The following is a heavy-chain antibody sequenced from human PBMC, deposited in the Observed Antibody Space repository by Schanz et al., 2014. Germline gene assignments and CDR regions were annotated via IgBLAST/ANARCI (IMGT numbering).Heavy chain of an antibody. J-gene: IGHJ2*01. V-gene: IGHV1-69*02. CDR1: GGTFSSYT. CDR2: IIPVLAIA. CDR3: ARLSVAGRPHVNYWYFDL. D-gene: IGHD6-19*01. Sequence: QVQLVQSGAEVKKPGSSVKVSCTASGGTFSSYTISWIRQAPGQGLEWMGRIIPVLAIADYAQKFQGRVTMTRDTSTSTVYMELSSLRSDDTAVYYCARLSVAGRPHVNYWYFDLWGRGTLVTVSS.